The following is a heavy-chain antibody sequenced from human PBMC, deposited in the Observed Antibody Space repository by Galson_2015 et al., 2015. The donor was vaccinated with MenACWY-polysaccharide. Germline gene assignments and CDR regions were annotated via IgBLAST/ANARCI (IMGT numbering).Heavy chain of an antibody. CDR3: ARVGNWNYRTLDY. D-gene: IGHD1-7*01. CDR1: GTSISSSSYF. J-gene: IGHJ4*02. Sequence: ETLSLTCTVSGTSISSSSYFWGWIRQPPGKGLEWIGTVYNSGTTYSNPSLKSRVTISVDTSKNQFSLKLSSVTAADAAVYYCARVGNWNYRTLDYWGQGTLVTVSS. CDR2: VYNSGTT. V-gene: IGHV4-39*01.